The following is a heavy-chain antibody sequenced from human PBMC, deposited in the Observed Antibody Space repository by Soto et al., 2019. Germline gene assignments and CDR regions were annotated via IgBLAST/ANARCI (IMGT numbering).Heavy chain of an antibody. J-gene: IGHJ5*02. V-gene: IGHV3-7*01. Sequence: PGGSLRLSCAASGFTFSSYWMSWVRQAPGKGLEWVANIKQDGSEKYYVDSVKGRFTISRDNAKNSLYLQMNSLRAEDTAVYYCARDPRGSSWYGYHWFDPWGQGTLVNVSS. D-gene: IGHD6-13*01. CDR1: GFTFSSYW. CDR3: ARDPRGSSWYGYHWFDP. CDR2: IKQDGSEK.